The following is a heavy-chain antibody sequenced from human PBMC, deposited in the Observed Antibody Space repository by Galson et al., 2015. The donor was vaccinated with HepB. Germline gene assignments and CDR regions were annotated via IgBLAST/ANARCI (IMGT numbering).Heavy chain of an antibody. CDR2: MNPNSGNT. V-gene: IGHV1-8*01. D-gene: IGHD3-22*01. J-gene: IGHJ3*02. CDR1: GYTFTSYD. Sequence: SVKVSCKASGYTFTSYDINWVRQATGQGLEWMGWMNPNSGNTGYAQKFQGRVTMTRNTSISTAYMELSSLRSEDTAVYYCAIAHYYDSSGYYHNDAFDIWGQGTMVTVSS. CDR3: AIAHYYDSSGYYHNDAFDI.